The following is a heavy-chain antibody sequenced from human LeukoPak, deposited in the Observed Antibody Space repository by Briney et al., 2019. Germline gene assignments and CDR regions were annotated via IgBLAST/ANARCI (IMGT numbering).Heavy chain of an antibody. Sequence: ASVKVSCKASGYTFTSYYMHWVRQAPGQGLEWMGIINPSGGSTSYAQKFQGRVTMTRDMSTSTVYMELSSLRSEDTAVYYCARGGGAPYYYYYMDVWGKGTTVTVSS. V-gene: IGHV1-46*01. CDR3: ARGGGAPYYYYYMDV. CDR2: INPSGGST. D-gene: IGHD3-16*01. CDR1: GYTFTSYY. J-gene: IGHJ6*03.